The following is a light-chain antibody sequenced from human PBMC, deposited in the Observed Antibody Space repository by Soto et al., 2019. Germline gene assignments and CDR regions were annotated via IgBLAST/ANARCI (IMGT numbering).Light chain of an antibody. J-gene: IGKJ4*01. CDR3: QQTNSFTLT. V-gene: IGKV1-39*01. CDR1: QTISTY. CDR2: DAS. Sequence: DINMTQSPSSLSASVCDRFTITCLAIQTISTYLNWYQQKPGKAPRLLIYDASSLLSGVPSRVRGSGEGTDGTSTISSMKDEDSETYCCQQTNSFTLTFGGGTKVDI.